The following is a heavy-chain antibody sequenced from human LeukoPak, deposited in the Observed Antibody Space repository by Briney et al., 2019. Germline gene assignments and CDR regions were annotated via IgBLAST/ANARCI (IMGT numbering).Heavy chain of an antibody. J-gene: IGHJ5*02. D-gene: IGHD6-13*01. V-gene: IGHV1-2*02. CDR2: INPNSGGT. CDR3: ARLPRIAAAGKPWFDP. Sequence: GASVKVSCKASGYTFTGYYMHWVRLAPGQGLEWMGWINPNSGGTNYAQKFQGRVTMTRDTSISTAYMELSRLRSDDTAVYYCARLPRIAAAGKPWFDPWGQGTLVTVSS. CDR1: GYTFTGYY.